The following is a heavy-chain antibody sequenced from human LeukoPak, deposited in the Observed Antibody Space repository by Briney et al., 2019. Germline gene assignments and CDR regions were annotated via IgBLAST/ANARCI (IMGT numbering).Heavy chain of an antibody. CDR3: AKDAGYSNSWCDY. J-gene: IGHJ4*02. CDR2: ISSSSSYI. V-gene: IGHV3-21*01. D-gene: IGHD6-13*01. Sequence: GGSLRLSCAASGFTFSSYSMNWVRQAPGKGLEWVSSISSSSSYIYYADSVKGRFTISRDNSKNTLYLQMNSLRTEDTAMYYCAKDAGYSNSWCDYWGQGTLVTVSS. CDR1: GFTFSSYS.